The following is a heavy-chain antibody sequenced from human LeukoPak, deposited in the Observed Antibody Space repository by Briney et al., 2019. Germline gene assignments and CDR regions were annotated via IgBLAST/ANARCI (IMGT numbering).Heavy chain of an antibody. D-gene: IGHD5-18*01. CDR3: ARLPGGLRYSYGYGWFDP. J-gene: IGHJ5*02. CDR1: GGSISSSSYY. Sequence: PSETLSLTCTVSGGSISSSSYYWGWIRQPPGKGLEWIGSIYYSGSTYYNPSLKSRVTISVDTSKNQFSLKLSSVTAADTAVYYCARLPGGLRYSYGYGWFDPWGQGTLVTISS. V-gene: IGHV4-39*07. CDR2: IYYSGST.